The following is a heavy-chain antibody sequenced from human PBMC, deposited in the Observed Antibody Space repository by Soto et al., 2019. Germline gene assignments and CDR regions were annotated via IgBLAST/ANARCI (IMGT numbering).Heavy chain of an antibody. V-gene: IGHV3-48*03. Sequence: EVQLVESGGGLVQPGVSLRLSCAASGFTLSSYEMNWVRQAPGKGLEWVSYISSSGNTFYYADSVKGRFTISRDTAKNSLYLQINSLRADDTAVYYCARDRMEVVPRYYYYYAMDVWGQGTTVTVSS. J-gene: IGHJ6*02. CDR1: GFTLSSYE. CDR2: ISSSGNTF. D-gene: IGHD6-6*01. CDR3: ARDRMEVVPRYYYYYAMDV.